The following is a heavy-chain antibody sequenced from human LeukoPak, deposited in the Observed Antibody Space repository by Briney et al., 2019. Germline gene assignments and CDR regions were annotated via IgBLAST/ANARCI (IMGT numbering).Heavy chain of an antibody. J-gene: IGHJ5*02. V-gene: IGHV4-34*01. CDR2: ISHSGST. Sequence: KASETLSLTCAVYGGSFSGYYWSWIRQPPGKGLEWIGEISHSGSTYYNPSLKSRVTISVDRSKNQFSLKLSSVTAADTAVYYCAREAVAGTHWFDPWGQGTLITVSS. D-gene: IGHD6-19*01. CDR3: AREAVAGTHWFDP. CDR1: GGSFSGYY.